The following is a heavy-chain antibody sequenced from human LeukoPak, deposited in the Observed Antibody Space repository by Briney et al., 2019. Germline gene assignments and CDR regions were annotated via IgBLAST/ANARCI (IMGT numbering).Heavy chain of an antibody. Sequence: RASVKVSCKASGYTFTSYGISWVRQAPGQGLEWMGWISAYNGNTNYAQKLQGRVTMTTDKSTSTAYMELSSLRSEDTAVYYCARTRSSSSSWYGQFDYWGQGTLVTVSS. V-gene: IGHV1-18*01. J-gene: IGHJ4*02. D-gene: IGHD6-13*01. CDR1: GYTFTSYG. CDR2: ISAYNGNT. CDR3: ARTRSSSSSWYGQFDY.